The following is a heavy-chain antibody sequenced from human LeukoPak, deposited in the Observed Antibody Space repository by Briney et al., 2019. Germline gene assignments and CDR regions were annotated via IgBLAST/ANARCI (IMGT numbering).Heavy chain of an antibody. J-gene: IGHJ4*02. CDR3: AREDADCSSTSCSVDY. D-gene: IGHD2-2*01. V-gene: IGHV1-2*02. CDR2: INPNSGGT. Sequence: GASVKVSCKASGYTFTGYYMHWVRQAPGQGLEWMGWINPNSGGTNYAQKFQGRVTMTRDTTISTAYMELSRLRSDDTAVYYCAREDADCSSTSCSVDYWGQGTLVTVSS. CDR1: GYTFTGYY.